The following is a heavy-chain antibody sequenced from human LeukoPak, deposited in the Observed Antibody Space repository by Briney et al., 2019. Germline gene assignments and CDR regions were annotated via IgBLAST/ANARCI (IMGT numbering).Heavy chain of an antibody. J-gene: IGHJ3*02. CDR3: ARASKYSSSWYSAFDI. V-gene: IGHV4-34*01. CDR1: GGSFSGYY. CDR2: INHSGST. Sequence: SETLSLTCAVYGGSFSGYYWSWIRQPPGKGLEWIGEINHSGSTNYNPSLKSRGTISVDTSKNQFSLKLSSVTAADTAVYYCARASKYSSSWYSAFDIWGQGTMVTVSS. D-gene: IGHD6-13*01.